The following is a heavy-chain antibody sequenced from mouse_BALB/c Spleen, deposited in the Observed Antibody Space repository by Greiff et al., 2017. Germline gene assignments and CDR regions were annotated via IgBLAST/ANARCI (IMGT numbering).Heavy chain of an antibody. D-gene: IGHD2-3*01. J-gene: IGHJ3*01. CDR2: ISSGSSTI. CDR1: GFTFSSFG. CDR3: ATMSDCYYVGFAY. Sequence: EVKLVESGGGLVQPGGSRKLSCAASGFTFSSFGMHWVRQAPEKGLEWVAYISSGSSTIYYADTVKGRFTISRDNPKNTLFLQMTSLRSEDTAMYYCATMSDCYYVGFAYWGQGTLVTVSA. V-gene: IGHV5-17*02.